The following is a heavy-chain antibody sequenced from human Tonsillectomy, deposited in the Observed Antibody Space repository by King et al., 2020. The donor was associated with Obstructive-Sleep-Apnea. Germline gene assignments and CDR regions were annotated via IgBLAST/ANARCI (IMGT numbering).Heavy chain of an antibody. V-gene: IGHV3-21*01. Sequence: EVQLVESGGGLVKPGGSLRLSCAASGFTFSSYSMNWVRQAPGKGLEWVSSISSSGSYIFYADSLKGRFTISRDNAKNSLYLRMNSLRAEDTAVYYCARNRGYNGYDPFDYWGQGTLVTVSS. CDR2: ISSSGSYI. J-gene: IGHJ4*02. CDR3: ARNRGYNGYDPFDY. D-gene: IGHD5-12*01. CDR1: GFTFSSYS.